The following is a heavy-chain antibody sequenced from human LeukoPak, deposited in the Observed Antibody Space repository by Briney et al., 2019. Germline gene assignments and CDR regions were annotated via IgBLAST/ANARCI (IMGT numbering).Heavy chain of an antibody. CDR2: ITPKSGDT. J-gene: IGHJ3*02. CDR1: GYTFTVYY. V-gene: IGHV1-2*02. Sequence: ASVKVSCKASGYTFTVYYMHWVRQAPGQGLEWMGWITPKSGDTNYAQKFQGRVTMTTDTSTSTAYMELRSLRSDDTAVYYCARDPGVGDTWEAFDIWGQGTMVTVSS. CDR3: ARDPGVGDTWEAFDI. D-gene: IGHD1-26*01.